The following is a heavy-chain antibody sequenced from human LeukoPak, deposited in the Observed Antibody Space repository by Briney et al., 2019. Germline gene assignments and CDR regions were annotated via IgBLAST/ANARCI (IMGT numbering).Heavy chain of an antibody. CDR3: ASAPTGLFMTTVTD. CDR1: GGSISSGDYY. CDR2: IYYSGST. Sequence: ASQTLSLTCTVSGGSISSGDYYWSWIRQPPGKGLEWIGYIYYSGSTYYNPSLKSRVTISVDTSKNQFSLKLSSVTAADTAVYYCASAPTGLFMTTVTDWGQGTLVTVSS. V-gene: IGHV4-30-4*01. D-gene: IGHD4-17*01. J-gene: IGHJ4*02.